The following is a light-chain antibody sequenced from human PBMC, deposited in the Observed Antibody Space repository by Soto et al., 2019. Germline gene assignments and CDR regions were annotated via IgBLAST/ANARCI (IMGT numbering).Light chain of an antibody. V-gene: IGLV2-14*03. CDR2: DVA. Sequence: QSALTQPASVSASPGQSIPISCTGTRSDVGGSNFVSWYQQHPGKPPKLIIYDVATRPSGVSNRVSGSKSGSTASLTISRPPTEDEDDYYCVSFTSSTTYVFVSGTKLT. CDR1: RSDVGGSNF. CDR3: VSFTSSTTYV. J-gene: IGLJ1*01.